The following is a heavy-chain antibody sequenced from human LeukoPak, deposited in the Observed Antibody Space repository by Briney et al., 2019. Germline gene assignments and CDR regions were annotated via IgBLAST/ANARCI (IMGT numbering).Heavy chain of an antibody. D-gene: IGHD3-22*01. V-gene: IGHV4-39*01. CDR2: IYYSGST. J-gene: IGHJ4*02. Sequence: PSDTQSLTCNISDGSVSSSSNSWGWSCQPPGEGLGWIGSIYYSGSTYYNPSPKSRVTISVDTSKNQFSLKLSSVTAADTAVYYCARLARPYDSSGHEGYWGQGTLVTVSS. CDR3: ARLARPYDSSGHEGY. CDR1: DGSVSSSSNS.